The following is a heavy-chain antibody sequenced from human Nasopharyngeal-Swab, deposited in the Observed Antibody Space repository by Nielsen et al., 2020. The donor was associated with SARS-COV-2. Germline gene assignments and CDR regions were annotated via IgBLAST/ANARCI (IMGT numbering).Heavy chain of an antibody. D-gene: IGHD2-15*01. CDR3: ARDRIISGSFFGD. J-gene: IGHJ4*02. Sequence: WVRQAPGQGLEWMGIINPIGGSTTYAQRFEGKVTMTRDTSTSTVFMEVSSLKSDDTAVYYCARDRIISGSFFGDWGQGTLVTVSS. V-gene: IGHV1-46*01. CDR2: INPIGGST.